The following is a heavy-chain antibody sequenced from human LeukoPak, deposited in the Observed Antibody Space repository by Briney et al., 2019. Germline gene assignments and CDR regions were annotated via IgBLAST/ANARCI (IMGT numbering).Heavy chain of an antibody. CDR3: GGSSGVDY. D-gene: IGHD6-19*01. Sequence: SETLSLTCTLSVGAISSSSYYWGWIRQPPGKGLEWIGSIYYSGSTYYNPSLKSRVTISVDTSKNQFSLKLSSVTAADTAVYYCGGSSGVDYWGQGTLVTVSS. CDR1: VGAISSSSYY. CDR2: IYYSGST. J-gene: IGHJ4*02. V-gene: IGHV4-39*01.